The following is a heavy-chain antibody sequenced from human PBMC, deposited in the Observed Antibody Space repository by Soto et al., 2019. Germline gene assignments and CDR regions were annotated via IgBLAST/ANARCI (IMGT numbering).Heavy chain of an antibody. CDR2: ISAYNANT. CDR1: GYTFTSYG. Sequence: AAVKVSCKASGYTFTSYGISWVRQAPGRGLEWMGWISAYNANTNYAQNLQDRVTMTTDTSTSTAYMELRSLRSDDTAVYFCARTTSDYEYYYYGMDVWGQGNTVTVSS. CDR3: ARTTSDYEYYYYGMDV. D-gene: IGHD5-12*01. V-gene: IGHV1-18*01. J-gene: IGHJ6*02.